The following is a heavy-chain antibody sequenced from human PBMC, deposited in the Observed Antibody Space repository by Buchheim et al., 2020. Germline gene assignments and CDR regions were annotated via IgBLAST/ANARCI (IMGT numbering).Heavy chain of an antibody. J-gene: IGHJ4*02. Sequence: QVQLVESGGGLVKPGGSLRLSCAASGFTFSDYYMSWIRQAPGKGLEWVSYISSSSSYTNYADSVKGRFTISRDNAKNSLYLQMNSLGDEETAVYYCEREAQYYDYVWGSDRYFSSGTPVDYWGQGTL. D-gene: IGHD3-16*02. CDR1: GFTFSDYY. V-gene: IGHV3-11*06. CDR2: ISSSSSYT. CDR3: EREAQYYDYVWGSDRYFSSGTPVDY.